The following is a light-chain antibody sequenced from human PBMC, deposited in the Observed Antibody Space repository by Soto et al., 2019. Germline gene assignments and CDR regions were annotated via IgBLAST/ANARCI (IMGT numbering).Light chain of an antibody. CDR2: DAS. V-gene: IGKV3-11*01. CDR1: QSVSSY. Sequence: EIVLTQSPATLSLSPGERATLSCRASQSVSSYLAWYQQKPGQAPRLLIYDASNRATGIPARFSGSGSGTDFTLTISSLEPEYFAFYYCQQRSNWPLTFGGGTKV. CDR3: QQRSNWPLT. J-gene: IGKJ4*01.